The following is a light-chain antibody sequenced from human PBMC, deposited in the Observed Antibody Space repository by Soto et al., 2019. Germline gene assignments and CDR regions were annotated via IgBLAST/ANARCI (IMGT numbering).Light chain of an antibody. CDR1: QSINNNY. CDR2: AAS. J-gene: IGKJ1*01. Sequence: EIVLTQSPDTLSLSPGERATLSCRASQSINNNYLAWHQQKPGQAPRLLIYAASSRATGIPDRFSGSGSGTDFTLTISRLEPGDFAVYYCQQNGRSPRTFGQGT. CDR3: QQNGRSPRT. V-gene: IGKV3-20*01.